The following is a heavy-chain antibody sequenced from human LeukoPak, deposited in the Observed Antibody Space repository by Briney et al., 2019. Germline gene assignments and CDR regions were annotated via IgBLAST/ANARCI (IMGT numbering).Heavy chain of an antibody. Sequence: ASETLSLTCTVSGGSISSSSYYWGWIRQPPGKGLEWIGSIYYSGSTYYNPSLKSRVTISVDTSKNQFSLKLSSVTAADTAVYYCARDQVEFPFDYWGQGTLVTVSS. CDR3: ARDQVEFPFDY. J-gene: IGHJ4*02. V-gene: IGHV4-39*07. D-gene: IGHD3-10*01. CDR2: IYYSGST. CDR1: GGSISSSSYY.